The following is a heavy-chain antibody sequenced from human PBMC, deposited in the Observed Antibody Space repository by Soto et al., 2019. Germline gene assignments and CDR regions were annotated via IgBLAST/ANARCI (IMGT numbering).Heavy chain of an antibody. CDR2: IYPGDSDT. Sequence: GESLKISCKGSGYSFASYWIGWVRQMPGKGLEWMGIIYPGDSDTRYSPSFQGQVTISADKSISTAYLQWSSLKASDTATYYCARPLVDYVGGYYGMAVWGQGTTVTVSS. CDR3: ARPLVDYVGGYYGMAV. J-gene: IGHJ6*02. D-gene: IGHD4-17*01. CDR1: GYSFASYW. V-gene: IGHV5-51*01.